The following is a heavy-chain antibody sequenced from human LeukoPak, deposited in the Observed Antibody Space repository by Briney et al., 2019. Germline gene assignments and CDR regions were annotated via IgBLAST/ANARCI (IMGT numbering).Heavy chain of an antibody. J-gene: IGHJ4*02. CDR3: AKTGVAAAGTFEDPYFDC. CDR1: GFTFSSYA. Sequence: GGSLRLSCAASGFTFSSYAVSWVRQAPGKGLEWLSGISGRAGSTYYADSVKGRFTISRDNSKNTLYLQMNSLRAEDTAVYFCAKTGVAAAGTFEDPYFDCWGQGTLVTVSS. D-gene: IGHD6-25*01. CDR2: ISGRAGST. V-gene: IGHV3-23*01.